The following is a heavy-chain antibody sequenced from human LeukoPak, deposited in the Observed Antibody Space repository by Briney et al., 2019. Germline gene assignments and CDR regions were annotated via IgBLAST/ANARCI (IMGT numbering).Heavy chain of an antibody. Sequence: QTGGSLRLSCAASGFTVSSNFMSWVRQAPGKGLEWDSVIHTGGSTNYAGSVKDRFTISRDNSKNTLYLQMNSLRAEDTAVYYCARGYSGSSQPFEYWGQGTPVTVSS. V-gene: IGHV3-66*01. J-gene: IGHJ4*02. CDR3: ARGYSGSSQPFEY. CDR2: IHTGGST. CDR1: GFTVSSNF. D-gene: IGHD6-6*01.